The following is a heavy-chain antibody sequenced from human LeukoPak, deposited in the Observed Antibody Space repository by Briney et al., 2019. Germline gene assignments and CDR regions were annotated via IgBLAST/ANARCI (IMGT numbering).Heavy chain of an antibody. CDR2: IYYSGST. D-gene: IGHD3-9*01. CDR1: GGSISSSSYY. Sequence: SETLSLTCTVSGGSISSSSYYWGWIRQPPGKGLEWIGSIYYSGSTYYNPSLKSRVTISVDTSKNQFSLKLSSVTAADTAVYYCARHQSYFDVLTGYSFDYWGQGTLVTVSS. CDR3: ARHQSYFDVLTGYSFDY. V-gene: IGHV4-39*01. J-gene: IGHJ4*02.